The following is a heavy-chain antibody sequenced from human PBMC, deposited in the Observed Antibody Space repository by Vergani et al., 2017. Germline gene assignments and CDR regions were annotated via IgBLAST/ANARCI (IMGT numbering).Heavy chain of an antibody. D-gene: IGHD6-13*01. J-gene: IGHJ2*01. CDR1: GFTFSNAW. V-gene: IGHV3-15*01. CDR3: TTVRSSSWYKTNWYFDL. CDR2: IKSKTDGGTT. Sequence: EVQLVESGGGLVKPGGSLRLSCAASGFTFSNAWMSWVRQAPGKGLEWVGRIKSKTDGGTTVYAAPVKGRFTISRDDSKNTLYLQMNSLKTEDTAVYYCTTVRSSSWYKTNWYFDLWGRGTLVTVSS.